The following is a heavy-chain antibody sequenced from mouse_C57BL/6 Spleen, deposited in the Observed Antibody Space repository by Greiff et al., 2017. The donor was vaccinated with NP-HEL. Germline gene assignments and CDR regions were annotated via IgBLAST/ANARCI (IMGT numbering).Heavy chain of an antibody. D-gene: IGHD4-1*01. CDR1: GFTFSDYG. Sequence: LVESGGGLVKPGGSLKLSCAASGFTFSDYGMHWVRQAPEKGLEWVAYISSGSSTIYYADTVKGRFTISRDNAKNTLFLQMTSLRSEDTAMYYCARETLTGRAMDYWGQGTSVTVSS. J-gene: IGHJ4*01. V-gene: IGHV5-17*01. CDR2: ISSGSSTI. CDR3: ARETLTGRAMDY.